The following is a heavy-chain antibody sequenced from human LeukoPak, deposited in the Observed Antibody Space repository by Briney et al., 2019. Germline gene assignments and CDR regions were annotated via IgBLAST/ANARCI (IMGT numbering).Heavy chain of an antibody. Sequence: GESLKISCKGSGYSFTSYWIGWVRQMPGKGLEWMGIIYPGDSDTRYGPSFQGQVTISADKSISTAYLQWSSLKASDTAMYYCARVDRVVPAAIGPPPPGKEQKWHYYYGMDVWGQGTTVTVSS. D-gene: IGHD2-2*01. CDR1: GYSFTSYW. CDR2: IYPGDSDT. J-gene: IGHJ6*02. CDR3: ARVDRVVPAAIGPPPPGKEQKWHYYYGMDV. V-gene: IGHV5-51*01.